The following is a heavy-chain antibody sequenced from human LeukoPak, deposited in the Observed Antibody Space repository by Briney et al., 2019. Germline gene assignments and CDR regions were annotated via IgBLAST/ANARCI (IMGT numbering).Heavy chain of an antibody. Sequence: GASVKVSCKASGGTFSSYAISWVRQAPGQGLEWMGEIIPIFGTANYAQKFQGRVTITADESTSTSYMELSSLRSEDTAVYYCAIDSTGYGSGSYPNWGQGTLVTVSS. V-gene: IGHV1-69*13. CDR3: AIDSTGYGSGSYPN. D-gene: IGHD3-10*01. J-gene: IGHJ4*02. CDR2: IIPIFGTA. CDR1: GGTFSSYA.